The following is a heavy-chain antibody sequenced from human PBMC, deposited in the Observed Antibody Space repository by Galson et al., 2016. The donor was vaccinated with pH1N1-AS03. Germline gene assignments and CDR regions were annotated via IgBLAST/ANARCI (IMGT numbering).Heavy chain of an antibody. V-gene: IGHV4-4*07. Sequence: SETLSLTCTVSGGSISRNNWSWIRQPAGKGLEWIGRIYSSGSSSYNPSLKSRVTMSLDTSKNQLSLKLSSVTAADTAVYYCARDYRWALDYWGQGTLVTVSS. CDR1: GGSISRNN. CDR2: IYSSGSS. J-gene: IGHJ4*02. CDR3: ARDYRWALDY. D-gene: IGHD3-16*02.